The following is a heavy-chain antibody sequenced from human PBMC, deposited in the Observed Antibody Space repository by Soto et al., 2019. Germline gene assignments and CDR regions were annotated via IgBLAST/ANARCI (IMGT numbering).Heavy chain of an antibody. Sequence: GGSLRLSCAASGFTFSSYAMHWVRQAPGKGLEYVSAISSNGGSTYYANSVKGRFTISRDNSKNTLYLQMGSLRAEDMAVYYCAREGGETGGYCSGGSCDHDAFDIWGQGTMVTVSS. CDR2: ISSNGGST. CDR3: AREGGETGGYCSGGSCDHDAFDI. V-gene: IGHV3-64*01. J-gene: IGHJ3*02. D-gene: IGHD2-15*01. CDR1: GFTFSSYA.